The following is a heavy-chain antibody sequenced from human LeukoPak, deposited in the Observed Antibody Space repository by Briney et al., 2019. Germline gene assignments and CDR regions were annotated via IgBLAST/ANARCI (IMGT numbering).Heavy chain of an antibody. Sequence: GGSLRLSCAASGFTFSGYSMNWVRQAPGKGLEWVSYISDSSSAMYYAHSVKGRFTISRDNAKNSLYLQMNSLRAEDTAMYYCAGYCSSVSCRNIDYWGQGTLVTVSS. CDR3: AGYCSSVSCRNIDY. V-gene: IGHV3-48*04. CDR1: GFTFSGYS. J-gene: IGHJ4*02. CDR2: ISDSSSAM. D-gene: IGHD2-2*01.